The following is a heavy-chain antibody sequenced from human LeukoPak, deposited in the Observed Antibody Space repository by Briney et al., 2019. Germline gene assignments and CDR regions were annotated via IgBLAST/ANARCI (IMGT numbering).Heavy chain of an antibody. Sequence: GGSLRLSCAASGFTFSSYGMHWVRQAPGKGLEWVAVIWYGGSNKYYADSVRGRFTISRDNSKNTLYLQMNSLRAEDTAVYYCARELMVRGVMGGYWGQGTLVTVSS. D-gene: IGHD3-10*01. CDR3: ARELMVRGVMGGY. CDR1: GFTFSSYG. V-gene: IGHV3-33*01. J-gene: IGHJ4*02. CDR2: IWYGGSNK.